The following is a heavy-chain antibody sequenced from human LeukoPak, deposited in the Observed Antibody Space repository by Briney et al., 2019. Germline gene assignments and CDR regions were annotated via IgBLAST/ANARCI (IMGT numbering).Heavy chain of an antibody. CDR1: GYSFSTYW. CDR3: ARTPTSLSNPYYFDH. Sequence: GESLKISCKGSGYSFSTYWIRWVRQMPGKGLEWMGIIYPGDSDTRYSPSFEGQVTISADKSISTAYLQWSSLKASDTAMYYCARTPTSLSNPYYFDHWGQGTLVTVSS. V-gene: IGHV5-51*01. CDR2: IYPGDSDT. J-gene: IGHJ4*02.